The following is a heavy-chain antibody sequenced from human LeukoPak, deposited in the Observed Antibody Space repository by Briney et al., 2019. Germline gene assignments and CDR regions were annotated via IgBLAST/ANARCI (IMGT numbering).Heavy chain of an antibody. D-gene: IGHD3-3*01. V-gene: IGHV1-2*02. CDR1: GYTFTGYY. CDR3: ARAYDFWSGRYYFDY. J-gene: IGHJ4*02. Sequence: GASVKVSCKASGYTFTGYYMHWVRQAPGQGLEWMGWINPNSGGTNYAQNFQGRVTMTRDTSISTAYMELSSLRSDDTAVYYCARAYDFWSGRYYFDYWGQGTLVTVSS. CDR2: INPNSGGT.